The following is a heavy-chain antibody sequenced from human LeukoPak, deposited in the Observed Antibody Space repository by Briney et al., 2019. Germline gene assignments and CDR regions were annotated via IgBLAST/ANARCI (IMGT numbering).Heavy chain of an antibody. CDR1: GFTFSNYA. CDR2: ISGSGGNT. D-gene: IGHD3-22*01. J-gene: IGHJ4*02. V-gene: IGHV3-23*01. Sequence: PGGSLRLSCAASGFTFSNYAMSWVRQAPWKGLEWVSTISGSGGNTYYADSVKGRFFISRDNSKNTLYLQMNTLGAEDTALYYSAKDWRVNDSNGYPDYWGQGTLVTVSS. CDR3: AKDWRVNDSNGYPDY.